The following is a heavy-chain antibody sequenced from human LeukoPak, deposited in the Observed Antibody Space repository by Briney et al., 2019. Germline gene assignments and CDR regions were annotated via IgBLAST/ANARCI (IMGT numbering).Heavy chain of an antibody. CDR2: ISSSSSTI. V-gene: IGHV3-48*01. CDR3: ATSHDYGDYPFDY. CDR1: GFTFSSYS. Sequence: GGSLRLSCAASGFTFSSYSMNWVRQAPGKGLEWVSYISSSSSTIYYADSVKGRFTISRDNAKNSLYLQMNSLRAEDTAVYYCATSHDYGDYPFDYWGQGTLVTVSS. J-gene: IGHJ4*02. D-gene: IGHD4-17*01.